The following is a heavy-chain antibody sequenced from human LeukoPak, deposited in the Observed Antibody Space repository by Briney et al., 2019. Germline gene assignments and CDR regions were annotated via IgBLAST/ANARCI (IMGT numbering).Heavy chain of an antibody. CDR3: ARVDGSCSGGSCPSGNWFDP. CDR2: FHTSGST. Sequence: SETLSLTCTVSGGSISSYYWSWIRQPAGKGLEWIGRFHTSGSTNYNPSLKSRVTMSVDTSKNQFSLKLNSVTAADTAVYYCARVDGSCSGGSCPSGNWFDPWGQGTLVTVSS. J-gene: IGHJ5*02. D-gene: IGHD2-15*01. CDR1: GGSISSYY. V-gene: IGHV4-4*07.